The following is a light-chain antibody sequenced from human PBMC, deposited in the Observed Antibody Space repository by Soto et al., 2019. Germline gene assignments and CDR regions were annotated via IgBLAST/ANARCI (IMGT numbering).Light chain of an antibody. CDR1: LRISKY. CDR2: GAS. J-gene: IGKJ4*01. V-gene: IGKV1-39*01. Sequence: DITLTQSPSSLSASLGERVTITCRASLRISKYLNWYQQKPGKAPKLLIYGASTLQSGVPSSFSGSGSGTDFTLTITNLQPEDSATYFCQQSHSTPLTFGGGTKLEI. CDR3: QQSHSTPLT.